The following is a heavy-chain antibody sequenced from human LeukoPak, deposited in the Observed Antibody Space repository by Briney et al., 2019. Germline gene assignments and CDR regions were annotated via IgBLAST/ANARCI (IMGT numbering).Heavy chain of an antibody. CDR1: GYTFTSYD. Sequence: ASVKVSCKASGYTFTSYDINWVRQATGQGLEWMGWMNPNSGNTGYAQKFQGRVTMTRNTSISTAYMELSSLRSEDTAVYYCARDFLSFYSSSRFLDYWGQGTLVTVSS. V-gene: IGHV1-8*01. CDR2: MNPNSGNT. CDR3: ARDFLSFYSSSRFLDY. D-gene: IGHD6-13*01. J-gene: IGHJ4*02.